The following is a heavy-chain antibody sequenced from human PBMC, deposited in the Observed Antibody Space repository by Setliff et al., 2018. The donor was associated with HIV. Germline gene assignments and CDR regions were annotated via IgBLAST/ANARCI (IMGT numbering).Heavy chain of an antibody. Sequence: GGSLRLSCAASGFTFSNAWMSWVRQAPGKGLEWVGRIKSKTDGGTADYAAPVKGRFTISRDDSKSTVYLQMNSLKTEDTAVYYCARAFWGFVRNAASDIWGQGTMVTVSS. CDR2: IKSKTDGGTA. D-gene: IGHD3-16*01. V-gene: IGHV3-15*01. CDR1: GFTFSNAW. CDR3: ARAFWGFVRNAASDI. J-gene: IGHJ3*02.